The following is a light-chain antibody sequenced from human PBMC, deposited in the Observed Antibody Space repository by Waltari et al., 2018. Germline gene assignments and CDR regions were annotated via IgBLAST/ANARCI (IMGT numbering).Light chain of an antibody. V-gene: IGLV1-44*01. CDR2: LND. Sequence: QSVLTQPPSASGTPGQRVTISCSGGSSNIGSNPVQWYQHLPGTAPKLLIYLNDQRPSGVPGRCSGSKSGTSASRAISGLQSEDEVDYFCATWDENINGPLFGGGTKVTVL. J-gene: IGLJ3*02. CDR1: SSNIGSNP. CDR3: ATWDENINGPL.